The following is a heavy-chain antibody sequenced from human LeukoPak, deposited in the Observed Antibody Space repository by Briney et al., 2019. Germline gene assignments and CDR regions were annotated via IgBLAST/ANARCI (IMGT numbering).Heavy chain of an antibody. CDR2: ISGSGGST. CDR1: GFTFSSYA. CDR3: AKDPRGSHNWLDP. D-gene: IGHD3-10*01. Sequence: PGGSLRLSCAASGFTFSSYAMYWVRQAPGKGPEWVSSISGSGGSTYYADFVKGRFTISRDNSRNTLYLQMNSLRADDTAVYSCAKDPRGSHNWLDPWGQGTLVTVSS. V-gene: IGHV3-23*01. J-gene: IGHJ5*02.